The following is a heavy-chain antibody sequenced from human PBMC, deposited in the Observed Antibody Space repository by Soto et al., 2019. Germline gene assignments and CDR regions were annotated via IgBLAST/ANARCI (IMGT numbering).Heavy chain of an antibody. V-gene: IGHV3-23*01. J-gene: IGHJ4*02. CDR3: AKNGLSSSPSAIGS. Sequence: PARYLRLSCATSGFTFSNNGMSCVRQPPWKGLDWDSGLCQTGCHTYYADSEKGRFTISRDNSKNTVSLQMNSLRAEDTAVYYCAKNGLSSSPSAIGSWAQGTMVTVSS. D-gene: IGHD6-6*01. CDR1: GFTFSNNG. CDR2: LCQTGCHT.